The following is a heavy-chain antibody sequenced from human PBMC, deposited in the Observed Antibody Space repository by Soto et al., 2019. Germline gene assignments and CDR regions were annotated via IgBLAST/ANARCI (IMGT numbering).Heavy chain of an antibody. CDR2: IKQDGSEK. Sequence: EVQLVESGGGLVQPGGSLRLSCAASGFTFSSYWMSWVRQAPGKGLEWVANIKQDGSEKYYVDSVKGRFTISRDNAKNSLYLQMNSLRAEDTAVYYCARDRGSYYDYIWGSYRYTASFDYWGQGTLVTVSS. CDR3: ARDRGSYYDYIWGSYRYTASFDY. J-gene: IGHJ4*02. CDR1: GFTFSSYW. V-gene: IGHV3-7*01. D-gene: IGHD3-16*02.